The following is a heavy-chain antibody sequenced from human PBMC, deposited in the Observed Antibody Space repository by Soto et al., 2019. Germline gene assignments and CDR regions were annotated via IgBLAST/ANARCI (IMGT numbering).Heavy chain of an antibody. CDR1: GFTFSSYA. D-gene: IGHD3-10*01. V-gene: IGHV3-30-3*01. CDR2: ISYDGSNK. CDR3: ARDSNRGLWFGELLAYGYYGMDV. J-gene: IGHJ6*02. Sequence: QVQLVESGGGVVQPGRSLRLSCAASGFTFSSYAMHWVRQAPGKGLEWVAVISYDGSNKYYADSVKGRFTISRDNSKNTLYLQMNSLRAEDTAVYYCARDSNRGLWFGELLAYGYYGMDVWGQGTTVTVSS.